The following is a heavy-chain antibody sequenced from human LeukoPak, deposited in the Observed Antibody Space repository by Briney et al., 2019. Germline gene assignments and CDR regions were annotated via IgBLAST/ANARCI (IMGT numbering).Heavy chain of an antibody. CDR3: ARDSSDILTGYYHF. J-gene: IGHJ4*02. D-gene: IGHD3-9*01. V-gene: IGHV1-2*02. CDR1: GYSFNDYY. CDR2: NNPNSGRT. Sequence: GASVKVSCKTSGYSFNDYYLHWVRQAPGQGLEWMGWNNPNSGRTHYAPKFQGRVTLTTDTSITTAYMELGSLISGDTALYYCARDSSDILTGYYHFWGQGTLVTVSS.